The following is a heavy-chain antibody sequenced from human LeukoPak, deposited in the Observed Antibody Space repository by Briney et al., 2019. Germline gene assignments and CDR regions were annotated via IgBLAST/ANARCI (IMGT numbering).Heavy chain of an antibody. CDR2: IYYSGST. J-gene: IGHJ4*02. V-gene: IGHV4-61*01. CDR3: ALKSYPAQNFDY. Sequence: NPSETLSLTCTVSGGSVSSGSYYWSWIRQPPGKGLEWIGYIYYSGSTNYNPSLKSRVTISVDTSKNQFSLKLSSVTAADTAVYYCALKSYPAQNFDYWGQGTLVTVSS. CDR1: GGSVSSGSYY.